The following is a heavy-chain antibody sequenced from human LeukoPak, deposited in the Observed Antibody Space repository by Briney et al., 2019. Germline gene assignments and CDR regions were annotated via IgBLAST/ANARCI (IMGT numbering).Heavy chain of an antibody. CDR1: GYTFTSYD. Sequence: ASVKVSCKASGYTFTSYDINWVRQATGQGLEWMGWISPNSGNTGYAQKFQGRVTMTRDTSISTAYMELSSLRSEDTAVYYCARGPPEHPQGYWGQGTLVTVSS. D-gene: IGHD1-14*01. J-gene: IGHJ4*02. CDR2: ISPNSGNT. CDR3: ARGPPEHPQGY. V-gene: IGHV1-8*01.